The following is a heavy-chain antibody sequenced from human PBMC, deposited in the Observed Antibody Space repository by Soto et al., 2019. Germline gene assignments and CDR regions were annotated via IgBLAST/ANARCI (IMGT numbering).Heavy chain of an antibody. J-gene: IGHJ6*02. Sequence: GGSLRLSCEASGFTFNDYSMDWVREAPEKGLEWVSSISSSGTYIYYADSVKGRFAISRDNANNVMYLQLDTLRAEDTAVYYCVRAGHVFDVHYYGMDLWGQGTTVTVSS. V-gene: IGHV3-21*01. CDR3: VRAGHVFDVHYYGMDL. D-gene: IGHD3-10*01. CDR1: GFTFNDYS. CDR2: ISSSGTYI.